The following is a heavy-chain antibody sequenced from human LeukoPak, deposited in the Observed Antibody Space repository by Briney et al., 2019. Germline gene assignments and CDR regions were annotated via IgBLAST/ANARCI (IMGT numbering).Heavy chain of an antibody. V-gene: IGHV3-23*01. J-gene: IGHJ4*02. CDR3: AKDPNWVSGD. D-gene: IGHD2-8*01. Sequence: PGGSLRLSCAAYGLTFSSYRMNWVRQAPGKGPEWVSGINNNGGKTYYAGSVKGRFTLSRDNSKGTLSLQMDSLRAEDTAVYYCAKDPNWVSGDWGQGTLVTVSS. CDR1: GLTFSSYR. CDR2: INNNGGKT.